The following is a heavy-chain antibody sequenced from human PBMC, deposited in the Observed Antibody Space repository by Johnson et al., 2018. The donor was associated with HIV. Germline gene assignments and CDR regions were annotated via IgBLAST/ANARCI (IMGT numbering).Heavy chain of an antibody. Sequence: VQLVESGGGVVQPGGSLRLSCAASGFTFSNVWMTWVRQAPGKGLEWVGRIKRKSDGETTDYAAPVKGRFTISRDDSKNSLYLQMNSLKTEDTAVYSCATGDCSGGSCHAFDIWGQGTMVTVSS. D-gene: IGHD2-15*01. V-gene: IGHV3-15*01. CDR2: IKRKSDGETT. CDR3: ATGDCSGGSCHAFDI. J-gene: IGHJ3*02. CDR1: GFTFSNVW.